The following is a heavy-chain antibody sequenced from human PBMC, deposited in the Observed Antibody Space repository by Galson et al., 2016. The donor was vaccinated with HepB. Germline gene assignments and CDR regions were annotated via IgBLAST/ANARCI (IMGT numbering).Heavy chain of an antibody. CDR3: AKRYCSGGSCYHVDH. CDR1: GFTFSSDA. CDR2: ISGSGGST. V-gene: IGHV3-23*01. D-gene: IGHD2-15*01. Sequence: SLRLSCAASGFTFSSDAMTWVRQAPGKGLEWVSSISGSGGSTYFADSVKGRFTISRDNSKNTLYLQINSLRAEDTAVYYCAKRYCSGGSCYHVDHWGQGTLVTVSS. J-gene: IGHJ5*02.